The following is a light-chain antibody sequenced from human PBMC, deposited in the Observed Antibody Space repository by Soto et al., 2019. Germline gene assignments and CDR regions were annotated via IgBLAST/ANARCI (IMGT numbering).Light chain of an antibody. V-gene: IGLV2-14*01. CDR3: SSYTSSSPLV. CDR2: EVS. Sequence: QSALTQPASVSGSPGQSITISCTGTSRDVGGYNYVSWYQQHPGKAPKLMIYEVSNRPSGVSNRFSGSKSGNTAALTISGLQAEDEADYYCSSYTSSSPLVFGTGTKLPVL. J-gene: IGLJ1*01. CDR1: SRDVGGYNY.